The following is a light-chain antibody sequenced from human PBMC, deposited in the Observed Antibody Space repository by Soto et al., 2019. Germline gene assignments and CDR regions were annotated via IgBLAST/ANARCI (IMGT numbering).Light chain of an antibody. Sequence: QTTHSPSILSRSVGATSTTTFGASQGINSYLAWYQQKPGKDPNLLIYGASTLQSGVPSRFSGSGSGTDFTLTISCLQSEDFANYYCQKYHNYPWTCGKGNKGAI. CDR2: GAS. J-gene: IGKJ1*01. CDR1: QGINSY. CDR3: QKYHNYPWT. V-gene: IGKV1-8*01.